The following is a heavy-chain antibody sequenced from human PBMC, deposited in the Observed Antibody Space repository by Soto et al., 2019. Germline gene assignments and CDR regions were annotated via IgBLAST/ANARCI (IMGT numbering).Heavy chain of an antibody. CDR1: GFPFSHYA. CDR2: ISGNGGDA. CDR3: GKERRGSRWFVFNF. J-gene: IGHJ4*02. Sequence: VQLLESGGGLVQPGGSLRLSCAASGFPFSHYAMSWVRQAPGKGLEWVSAISGNGGDASYADSVRGRFTISRDNSRDTLYLQMNSLRADDTAIYCCGKERRGSRWFVFNFWGQGTLVTVSS. V-gene: IGHV3-23*01. D-gene: IGHD6-19*01.